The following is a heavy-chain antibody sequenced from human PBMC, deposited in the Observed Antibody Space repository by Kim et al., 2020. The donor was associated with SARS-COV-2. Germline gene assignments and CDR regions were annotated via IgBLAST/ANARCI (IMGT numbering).Heavy chain of an antibody. J-gene: IGHJ3*02. CDR3: AKEHEQHTDALDI. CDR1: GFTFSNYA. Sequence: GGSLRLSCAASGFTFSNYAMSWVRQAPGKGLGCVSVIYSGGDSTFYADSVKGRFTISRDNSKNTLSLQMNSLRAEDTAVYYCAKEHEQHTDALDIWGQGT. CDR2: IYSGGDST. D-gene: IGHD6-13*01. V-gene: IGHV3-23*03.